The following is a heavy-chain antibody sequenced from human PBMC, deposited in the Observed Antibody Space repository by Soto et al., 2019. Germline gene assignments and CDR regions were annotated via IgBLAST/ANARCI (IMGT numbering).Heavy chain of an antibody. J-gene: IGHJ4*02. CDR3: ARQSLGSDILTGYYSSDFDY. V-gene: IGHV4-39*01. Sequence: QLQLQESGPGLVKPSETLSLTCTVSGGSISSSSYYWGWIRQPPGKGLEWIGSIYYSGSTYYNPSLKSRVTISVDTSKNQFSLKLSSVTAAATAVYYCARQSLGSDILTGYYSSDFDYWGQGTLVTVSS. D-gene: IGHD3-9*01. CDR1: GGSISSSSYY. CDR2: IYYSGST.